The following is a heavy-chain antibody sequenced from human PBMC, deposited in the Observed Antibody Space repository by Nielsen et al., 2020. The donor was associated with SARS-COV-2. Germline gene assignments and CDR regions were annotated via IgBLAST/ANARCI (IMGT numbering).Heavy chain of an antibody. CDR3: ARVYRRWLQLSPHYFDY. CDR1: GGSFSGYY. CDR2: IDQSGSMRYNPSGST. D-gene: IGHD5-24*01. J-gene: IGHJ4*02. V-gene: IGHV4-34*01. Sequence: SETLSLTCAVYGGSFSGYYWSWIRQSPGKGLEWIGEIDQSGSMRYNPSGSTYYNPSLKSRVTISVDTSKNQFSLKLSSVTAADTAVYYCARVYRRWLQLSPHYFDYWGQGTLVTVSS.